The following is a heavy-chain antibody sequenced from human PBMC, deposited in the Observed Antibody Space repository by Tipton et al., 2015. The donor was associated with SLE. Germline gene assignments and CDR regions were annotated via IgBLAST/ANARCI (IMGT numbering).Heavy chain of an antibody. J-gene: IGHJ4*02. Sequence: TLSLTCSVSGGSISNNYWIWIRQPPGKGLEWIGYISYSGGTNYNPSLKSRVTISVDTAKNQFSLKLTSVTAADTAVYYCAKERITLDYWGQGTPVTVSS. CDR2: ISYSGGT. V-gene: IGHV4-59*12. CDR1: GGSISNNY. CDR3: AKERITLDY. D-gene: IGHD3-10*01.